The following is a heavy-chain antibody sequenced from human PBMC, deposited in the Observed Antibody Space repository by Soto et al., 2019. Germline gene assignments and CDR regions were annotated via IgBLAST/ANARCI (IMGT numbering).Heavy chain of an antibody. CDR2: IYHSGST. CDR3: AAGGGLPRYY. Sequence: QLQLQESGSGLVKPSQTLSLTCAVSGGSISSGGYSWSWIRQPPGKGLEWIGYIYHSGSTYYNPSIKRRVPISVERPNNQFSLKLSSVPASDTAVYYCAAGGGLPRYYWGQGTLVTVSS. CDR1: GGSISSGGYS. J-gene: IGHJ4*02. D-gene: IGHD5-12*01. V-gene: IGHV4-30-2*01.